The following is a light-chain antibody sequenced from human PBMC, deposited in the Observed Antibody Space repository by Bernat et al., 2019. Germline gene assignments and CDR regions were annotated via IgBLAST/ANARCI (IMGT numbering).Light chain of an antibody. CDR1: SSDIGNYNY. Sequence: QSALAQPASMSGSPGQSITISCTGTSSDIGNYNYVSWYQQHPGKAPKLMIYDVSDRPSGISNRFSGSKSGNTASLTISGLQAEDEADYYCSSYASSSDVVFGGGTKLTVL. V-gene: IGLV2-14*03. J-gene: IGLJ2*01. CDR3: SSYASSSDVV. CDR2: DVS.